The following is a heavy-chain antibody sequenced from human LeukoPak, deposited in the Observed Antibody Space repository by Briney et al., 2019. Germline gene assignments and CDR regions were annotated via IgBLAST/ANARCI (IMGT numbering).Heavy chain of an antibody. CDR1: GGSISSGGYY. J-gene: IGHJ5*02. CDR3: ARAPETTRWFDP. CDR2: IYYSGST. Sequence: SQTLSLTCTVSGGSISSGGYYWSWIRQHPGKSLEWIGYIYYSGSTYYNPSLKSRVTISVDTSKNQFSLKLSSVTAADTAVYYCARAPETTRWFDPWGQGTLVTVSS. V-gene: IGHV4-31*03. D-gene: IGHD4-17*01.